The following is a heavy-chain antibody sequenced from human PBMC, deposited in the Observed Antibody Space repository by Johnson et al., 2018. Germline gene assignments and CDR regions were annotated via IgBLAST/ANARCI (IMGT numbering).Heavy chain of an antibody. V-gene: IGHV3-7*01. J-gene: IGHJ3*02. CDR3: AKYESIWDAFDI. CDR1: GFTFSSYW. CDR2: IKQDGSEK. Sequence: VQLVQSGGGLVQPGGSLRLSCAASGFTFSSYWMSWVRQAPGKGLEWVANIKQDGSEKYYVDSVKGRCTISRDNAKNSRYLQMKSLRAEDTDVYYCAKYESIWDAFDIWGQGTMVTVSS. D-gene: IGHD3-3*02.